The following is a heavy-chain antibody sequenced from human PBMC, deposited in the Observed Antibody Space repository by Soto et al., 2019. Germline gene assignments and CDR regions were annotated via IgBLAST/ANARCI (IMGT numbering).Heavy chain of an antibody. CDR3: AKTRRGYDMFFYGLDV. J-gene: IGHJ6*02. CDR2: ISNDGSKK. CDR1: GFRFSDYG. V-gene: IGHV3-30*18. Sequence: QVHLVESGGGVAQPGRSLRLACAVSGFRFSDYGMHWVRQAPCKGLEWVAVISNDGSKKYYGDSVQGRFTISRDASKSTVYVQMDSLKPEATAVYYCAKTRRGYDMFFYGLDVWGQGTTVTVSS. D-gene: IGHD5-12*01.